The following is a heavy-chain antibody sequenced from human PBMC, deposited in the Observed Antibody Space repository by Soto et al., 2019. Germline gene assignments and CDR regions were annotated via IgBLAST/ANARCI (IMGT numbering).Heavy chain of an antibody. CDR2: IYYSGST. CDR1: GGSNRRKSHY. D-gene: IGHD6-6*01. J-gene: IGHJ5*02. Sequence: VAGGSNRRKSHYWGCIRQPPGKGLEWIGSIYYSGSTYYNPSLKSRVTISVDTSKNQFSLKLSSVTAADTAVFYCARHRARNWFDPWGQGTLVTVSS. CDR3: ARHRARNWFDP. V-gene: IGHV4-39*01.